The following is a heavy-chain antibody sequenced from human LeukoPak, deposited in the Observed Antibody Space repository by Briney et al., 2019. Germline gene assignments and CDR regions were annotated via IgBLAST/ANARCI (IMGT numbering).Heavy chain of an antibody. Sequence: GWSLRLSCAASGFTFSSYAMSWVRQAPGKGLEWVSAISGSGGSTYYADSVRGRFTISRDNSKNTLYLQMNSLRAEDTAVYYCAKDTDYYDSSGYYEWGQGTLVTVSS. CDR1: GFTFSSYA. J-gene: IGHJ4*02. CDR2: ISGSGGST. CDR3: AKDTDYYDSSGYYE. D-gene: IGHD3-22*01. V-gene: IGHV3-23*01.